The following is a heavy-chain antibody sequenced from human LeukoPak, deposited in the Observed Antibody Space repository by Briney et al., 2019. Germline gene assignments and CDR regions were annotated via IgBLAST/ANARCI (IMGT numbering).Heavy chain of an antibody. Sequence: SETLSLTCTVSGGSMSSYYGRWIRRPPGKGLEWSGYIYYRVNTNYNPSLKSRVTISVDTSKNQFSLKVTSVTAADTAVYHCARGGALWRTVTDAFDIWGQGTMVTVFS. CDR1: GGSMSSYY. V-gene: IGHV4-59*01. CDR2: IYYRVNT. CDR3: ARGGALWRTVTDAFDI. J-gene: IGHJ3*02. D-gene: IGHD3-10*01.